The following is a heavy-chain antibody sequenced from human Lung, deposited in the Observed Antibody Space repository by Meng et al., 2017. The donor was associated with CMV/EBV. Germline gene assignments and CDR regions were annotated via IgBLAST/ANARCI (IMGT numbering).Heavy chain of an antibody. J-gene: IGHJ4*02. Sequence: GGSXRLXCAASGFRFSTYSMSWVRQAPGKGLEWLASINRDGSEKDYVDSVKGRFTISRDNAKNSLYLVMNSLRAEDTAVYYCASLFCGPTTCYYFDWWGQGXLVTFSS. CDR1: GFRFSTYS. CDR2: INRDGSEK. D-gene: IGHD2-21*01. V-gene: IGHV3-7*01. CDR3: ASLFCGPTTCYYFDW.